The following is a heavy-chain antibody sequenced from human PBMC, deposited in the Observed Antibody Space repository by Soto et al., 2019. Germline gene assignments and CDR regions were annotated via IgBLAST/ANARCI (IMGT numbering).Heavy chain of an antibody. V-gene: IGHV4-30-2*01. CDR2: IYHSGST. Sequence: TLSLTCAVSGGSISSGGYSWSWIRQPPGKGLEWIGYIYHSGSTYYNPSLKSRVTISVDRSKNQFSLKLSSVTAADTAVYYCARGAGGYDFWSGYFWWFDPWGQGTLVTVSS. CDR3: ARGAGGYDFWSGYFWWFDP. CDR1: GGSISSGGYS. D-gene: IGHD3-3*01. J-gene: IGHJ5*02.